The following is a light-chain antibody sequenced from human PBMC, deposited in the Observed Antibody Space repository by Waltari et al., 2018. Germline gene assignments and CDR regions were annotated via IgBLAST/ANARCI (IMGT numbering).Light chain of an antibody. CDR1: QSISNK. CDR2: GPS. CDR3: QQYDNWPLT. Sequence: EILMTQFPATLSVSPGERATPSSRASQSISNKLVWYQQKPGQAPRLLIHGPSTRATGIPARFSGSGSGTEFTLTISSLQSEDFAVYYCQQYDNWPLTFGGGTKVEIK. J-gene: IGKJ4*01. V-gene: IGKV3-15*01.